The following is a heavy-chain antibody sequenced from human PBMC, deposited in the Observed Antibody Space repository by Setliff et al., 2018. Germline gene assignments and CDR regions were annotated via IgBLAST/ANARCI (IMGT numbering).Heavy chain of an antibody. D-gene: IGHD6-6*01. CDR3: ARGRIAERPEAIDY. CDR2: INHRGFT. V-gene: IGHV4-34*01. CDR1: GESFDNHY. J-gene: IGHJ4*02. Sequence: SETLSLTCAVYGESFDNHYWTWIRQPPGERLEWIGEINHRGFTDYKPSLKSRLTMSVDTSRNQFSLNLGSVTAADTGVYCCARGRIAERPEAIDYWGQGTPVTVSS.